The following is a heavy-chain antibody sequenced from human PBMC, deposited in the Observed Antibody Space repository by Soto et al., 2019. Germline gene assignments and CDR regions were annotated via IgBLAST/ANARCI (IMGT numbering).Heavy chain of an antibody. V-gene: IGHV4-34*01. J-gene: IGHJ5*02. CDR1: GGSFSGFY. Sequence: LIYAVDGGSFSGFYWSWIRQTPGKGLEWIGEINHSGSTNYNPSLKSRVTISVDTSKNQFSLKLSSVTAADTAVYYCASPGRPERLLRSNWLAPWGQGTLVTVSS. CDR3: ASPGRPERLLRSNWLAP. CDR2: INHSGST. D-gene: IGHD3-22*01.